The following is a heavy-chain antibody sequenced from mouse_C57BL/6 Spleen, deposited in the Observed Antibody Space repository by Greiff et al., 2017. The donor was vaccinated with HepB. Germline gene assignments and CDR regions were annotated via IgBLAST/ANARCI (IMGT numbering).Heavy chain of an antibody. Sequence: QVQLQQPGAELVKPGASVKLSFKASGYTFTSYWMHWVKQRPGQGLEWIGMIHPNSGSTNYNEKFKSKATLTVDKSSSTAYMQLSSLTSEDSAVYYCARSLTTVEGWYFDVWGTGTTVTVSS. J-gene: IGHJ1*03. CDR1: GYTFTSYW. CDR3: ARSLTTVEGWYFDV. CDR2: IHPNSGST. D-gene: IGHD1-1*01. V-gene: IGHV1-64*01.